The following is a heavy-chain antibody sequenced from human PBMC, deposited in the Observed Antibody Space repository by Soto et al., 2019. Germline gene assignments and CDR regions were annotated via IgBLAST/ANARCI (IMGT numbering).Heavy chain of an antibody. V-gene: IGHV1-2*02. CDR2: INPNSGGT. D-gene: IGHD1-26*01. CDR3: AREVGATENAFDI. J-gene: IGHJ3*02. CDR1: GYTFTGYY. Sequence: GASVKVSCKASGYTFTGYYMHWVRQAPGQGLEWMGWINPNSGGTNYAQKFRGRVTMTRDTSISTAYMELSRLRSDDTAVYYCAREVGATENAFDIWGQGTMVTVSS.